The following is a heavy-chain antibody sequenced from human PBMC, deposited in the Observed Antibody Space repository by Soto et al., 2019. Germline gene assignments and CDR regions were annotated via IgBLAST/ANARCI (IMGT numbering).Heavy chain of an antibody. CDR3: ASVRTPVTTKLFNI. CDR2: INPSGGST. CDR1: GYTFTSYY. D-gene: IGHD4-17*01. Sequence: ASVKVSCKASGYTFTSYYMHWVRQAPGQGLEWMGIINPSGGSTGYAQKLQGRVTMTRDTSTSTVYMELSSLRSEVTAVYYCASVRTPVTTKLFNIWGQGTMVTVSS. V-gene: IGHV1-46*04. J-gene: IGHJ3*02.